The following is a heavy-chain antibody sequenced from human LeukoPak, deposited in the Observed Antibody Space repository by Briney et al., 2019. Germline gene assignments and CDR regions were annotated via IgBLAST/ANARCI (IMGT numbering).Heavy chain of an antibody. CDR1: GGTFSSYA. CDR3: ARESMTTVTTGYDY. V-gene: IGHV1-69*04. Sequence: ASVKVSCKASGGTFSSYAISWVRQAPGQGLEWMGRIIPILGIANYAQKFQGRVTITADKSTSTAYMELSRLRSDDTAVYYCARESMTTVTTGYDYWGQGTLVTVSS. D-gene: IGHD4-17*01. CDR2: IIPILGIA. J-gene: IGHJ4*02.